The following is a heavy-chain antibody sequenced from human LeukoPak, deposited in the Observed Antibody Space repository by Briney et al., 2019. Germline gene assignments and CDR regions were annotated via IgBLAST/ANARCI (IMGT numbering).Heavy chain of an antibody. CDR1: GGTFSSYA. V-gene: IGHV1-69*05. CDR3: ARTTIFGVVIRGAFDI. Sequence: AASVKVSCKASGGTFSSYAISWVRQAPGQGLEWMGRIIPIFGTANYAQKLQGRVTMTTDTSTSTAYMELRSLRSDDTAVYYCARTTIFGVVIRGAFDIWGQGTMVTVSS. CDR2: IIPIFGTA. D-gene: IGHD3-3*01. J-gene: IGHJ3*02.